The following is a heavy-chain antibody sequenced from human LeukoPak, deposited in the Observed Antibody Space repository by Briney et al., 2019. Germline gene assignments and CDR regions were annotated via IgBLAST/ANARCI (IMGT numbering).Heavy chain of an antibody. CDR2: ISYDGSNK. CDR1: GFTFSSYG. Sequence: AGGSLRLSCAASGFTFSSYGMHWVRQAPGKGLEWVAVISYDGSNKYYADSVKGRFTISRDNSKNTLYLQMNSLRAEDTAVYYCAKGAMGFDIWGQGTMVTVSS. CDR3: AKGAMGFDI. V-gene: IGHV3-30*18. D-gene: IGHD5-18*01. J-gene: IGHJ3*02.